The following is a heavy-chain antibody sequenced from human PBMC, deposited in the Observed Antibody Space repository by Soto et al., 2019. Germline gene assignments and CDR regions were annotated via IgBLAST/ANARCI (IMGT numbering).Heavy chain of an antibody. J-gene: IGHJ4*02. CDR3: ARGPYYYDSSGYRDG. Sequence: GESLKISCKGSGYSFTSYWISWVRQMPGKGLEWMGRIDPSDSYTNYSPSFQGHVTISADKSISTAYLQWSSLKASDTAMYYCARGPYYYDSSGYRDGWRQGTLVTVSS. V-gene: IGHV5-10-1*01. CDR1: GYSFTSYW. CDR2: IDPSDSYT. D-gene: IGHD3-22*01.